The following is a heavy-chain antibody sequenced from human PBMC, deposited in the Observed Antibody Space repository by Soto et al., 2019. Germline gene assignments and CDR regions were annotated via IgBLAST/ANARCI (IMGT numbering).Heavy chain of an antibody. Sequence: PGGSLRLSCSASGFTFSSYAMHWVRQAPGKGLEYVSAISSNGGSTYYADSVKGRFTISRDNSKNTLYLQMSSLRAEDTAVYYCVKAPYYDILTGWFDPWGQGTLVTVSS. CDR3: VKAPYYDILTGWFDP. CDR1: GFTFSSYA. D-gene: IGHD3-9*01. V-gene: IGHV3-64D*06. CDR2: ISSNGGST. J-gene: IGHJ5*02.